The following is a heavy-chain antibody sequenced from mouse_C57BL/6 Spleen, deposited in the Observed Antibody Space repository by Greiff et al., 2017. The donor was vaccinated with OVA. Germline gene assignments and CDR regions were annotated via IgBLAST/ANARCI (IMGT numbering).Heavy chain of an antibody. CDR2: ISYDGSN. V-gene: IGHV3-6*01. CDR3: AVPGIYGSSYDAMDY. D-gene: IGHD1-1*01. Sequence: EVKLQESGPGLVKPSQSLSLTCSVTGYSITSGYYWNWIRQFPGNKLEWMGYISYDGSNNYNPSLKNRISITRDTSKNQFFLKLNSVTTEDTATYYCAVPGIYGSSYDAMDYWGQGTSVTVSS. CDR1: GYSITSGYY. J-gene: IGHJ4*01.